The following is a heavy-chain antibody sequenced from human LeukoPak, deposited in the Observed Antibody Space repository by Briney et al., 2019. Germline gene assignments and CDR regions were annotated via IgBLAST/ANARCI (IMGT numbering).Heavy chain of an antibody. CDR3: ARSGSCSGGSCYSGRLDY. CDR1: GGSFSGYY. J-gene: IGHJ4*02. Sequence: PSETLSLTCAVYGGSFSGYYWSGIRQPPGKGLEGIGESNYSGSTNYNPSLKSRVTLPVDTSNHQFSLKLSSVTGADTAVYYCARSGSCSGGSCYSGRLDYWGQGIVVSVSS. V-gene: IGHV4-34*01. CDR2: SNYSGST. D-gene: IGHD2-15*01.